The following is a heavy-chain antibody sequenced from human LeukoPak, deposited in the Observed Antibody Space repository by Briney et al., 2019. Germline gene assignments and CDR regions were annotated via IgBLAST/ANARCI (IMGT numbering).Heavy chain of an antibody. CDR1: GDTFTTYW. J-gene: IGHJ4*02. V-gene: IGHV5-51*01. Sequence: KVSCKASGDTFTTYWIASGPQMPQERLWCMWIICPGDSDTRYSPSFQGHVTITTDKYISNAYLQWSSLRATDNAMYDCTRQRRRSGWPNDYWGQGTLVTVSS. D-gene: IGHD6-19*01. CDR3: TRQRRRSGWPNDY. CDR2: ICPGDSDT.